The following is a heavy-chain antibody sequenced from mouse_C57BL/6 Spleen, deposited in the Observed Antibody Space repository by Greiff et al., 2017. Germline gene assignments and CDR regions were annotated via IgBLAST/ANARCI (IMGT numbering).Heavy chain of an antibody. V-gene: IGHV1-53*01. J-gene: IGHJ2*01. CDR3: AREDYDGYYSYYFDY. CDR1: GYTFTSYW. Sequence: QVQLQQPGTELVKPGASGYTFTSYWMHWVQQRPGQGLEWIGNINPSNGGTNYNEKFKSKATLTVDKSSSTAYMQLSSLTSEDSAVYYGAREDYDGYYSYYFDYWGQGTTLTVSS. D-gene: IGHD2-3*01. CDR2: INPSNGGT.